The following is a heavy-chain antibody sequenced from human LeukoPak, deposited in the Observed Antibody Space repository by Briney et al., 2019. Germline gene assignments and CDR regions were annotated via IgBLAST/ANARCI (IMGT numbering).Heavy chain of an antibody. CDR2: IYYSGST. CDR3: ARDGRKYDILTGYYNNWFDP. D-gene: IGHD3-9*01. J-gene: IGHJ5*02. CDR1: SGSISSSSYY. V-gene: IGHV4-39*07. Sequence: SETLSLTCTVSSGSISSSSYYWGWIRQPPGKGLEWIGSIYYSGSTYYSPSLKSRVTISVDTSKNQFSLKLSSVTAAGTAVYYCARDGRKYDILTGYYNNWFDPWGQGTLVTVSS.